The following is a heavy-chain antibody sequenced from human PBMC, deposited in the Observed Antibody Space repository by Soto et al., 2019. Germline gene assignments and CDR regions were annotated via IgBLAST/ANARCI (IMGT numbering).Heavy chain of an antibody. CDR2: IWYDGSNK. CDR1: GFTFSSYG. Sequence: HPGGSLRLSCAASGFTFSSYGMHWVRQAPGKGLEWVAVIWYDGSNKYYADSVKGRFTISRDNSKNTLYLQMNSLRAEDTAVYYCARVRCSGGSCYLGGMDVWGQGTTVTVSS. CDR3: ARVRCSGGSCYLGGMDV. J-gene: IGHJ6*02. V-gene: IGHV3-33*01. D-gene: IGHD2-15*01.